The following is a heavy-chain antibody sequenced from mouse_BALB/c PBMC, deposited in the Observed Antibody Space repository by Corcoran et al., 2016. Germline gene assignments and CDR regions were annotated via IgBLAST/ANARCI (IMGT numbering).Heavy chain of an antibody. Sequence: EVQLQQSGAELLKPGASVKLSCSASGFNIRDTYMHWVEQRPEQGLEWIGRIDPANGNTRYDPKFQGKATITADTSSNTAYLQLSSLTSEDTAVYYCARDQAWFSYWGQGTLVTVSA. V-gene: IGHV14-3*02. CDR3: ARDQAWFSY. J-gene: IGHJ3*01. CDR2: IDPANGNT. CDR1: GFNIRDTY.